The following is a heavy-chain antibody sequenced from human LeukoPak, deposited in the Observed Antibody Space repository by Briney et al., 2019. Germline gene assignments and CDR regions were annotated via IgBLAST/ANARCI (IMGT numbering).Heavy chain of an antibody. J-gene: IGHJ4*02. Sequence: ASVKVSCKASGYTFTSYGNSWVRQAPGQGLEWMGWISAYNGNTNYAQKLQGRVTMTTDTSTSTAYMELRSLRSDDTAVYYCARLGYSYGLYYFDYWGQGTLVTVSS. V-gene: IGHV1-18*01. CDR3: ARLGYSYGLYYFDY. D-gene: IGHD5-18*01. CDR2: ISAYNGNT. CDR1: GYTFTSYG.